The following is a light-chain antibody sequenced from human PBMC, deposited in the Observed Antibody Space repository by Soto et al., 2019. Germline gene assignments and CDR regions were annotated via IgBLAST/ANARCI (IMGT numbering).Light chain of an antibody. CDR3: ATWEDSLNGPV. J-gene: IGLJ2*01. V-gene: IGLV1-44*01. Sequence: QSVLTQPPSASGTPGQRVTISCSGSSSNIGSNPVRWYQQYPGAAPKLLIDNHNQRPSGIPDRFSASKSGTSALLAVSGLQSDDEADYYCATWEDSLNGPVFGGGTKLTVL. CDR2: NHN. CDR1: SSNIGSNP.